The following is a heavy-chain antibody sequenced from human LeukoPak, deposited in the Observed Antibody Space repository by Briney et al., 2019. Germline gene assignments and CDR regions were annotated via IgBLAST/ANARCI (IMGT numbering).Heavy chain of an antibody. CDR3: ARDLGHYYDSSGYPY. CDR1: GFTFSSYS. J-gene: IGHJ4*02. Sequence: GGSLRLSCAASGFTFSSYSMNWVRQAPGKGLEWVSSISSSSSYIYYADSVKGRFTISRDNAKNSLYLQMNSLRAEDTAAYYCARDLGHYYDSSGYPYWGQGTLVTVSS. V-gene: IGHV3-21*01. D-gene: IGHD3-22*01. CDR2: ISSSSSYI.